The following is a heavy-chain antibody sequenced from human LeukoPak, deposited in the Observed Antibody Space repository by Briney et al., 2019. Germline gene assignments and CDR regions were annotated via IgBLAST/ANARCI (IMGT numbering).Heavy chain of an antibody. CDR1: GLSFSSYD. Sequence: GGSLRLSCAASGLSFSSYDMHWVRQATGKGLEWVSAIGTKGDTYYSDSVRGRFTISRENGKNSLYLQMNSLRARDTAVYYCAREMSDTVTWGWYFDLWGRGTLVTVSS. J-gene: IGHJ2*01. V-gene: IGHV3-13*01. CDR3: AREMSDTVTWGWYFDL. CDR2: IGTKGDT. D-gene: IGHD4-17*01.